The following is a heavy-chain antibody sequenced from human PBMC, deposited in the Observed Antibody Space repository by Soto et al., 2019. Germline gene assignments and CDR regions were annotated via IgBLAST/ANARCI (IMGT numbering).Heavy chain of an antibody. Sequence: QVQLVQSGAEVKKPGASVKVSCKASGYTFTSYGISWVRQAPGQGLEWMGWISAYNGNTNYAQKLQGRVTMTTDTSTSTDHMELRSLRSDDTAVYSCPRAHGELAPGRMDVCGQGTTVTVSS. CDR3: PRAHGELAPGRMDV. D-gene: IGHD1-26*01. CDR1: GYTFTSYG. V-gene: IGHV1-18*04. CDR2: ISAYNGNT. J-gene: IGHJ6*02.